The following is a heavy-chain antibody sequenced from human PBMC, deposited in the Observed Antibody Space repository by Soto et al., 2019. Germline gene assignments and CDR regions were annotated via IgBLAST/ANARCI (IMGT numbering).Heavy chain of an antibody. J-gene: IGHJ6*02. D-gene: IGHD2-2*01. Sequence: SVKVSCKASGGTFSSYAISWVRQAPGRGLEWMGGIIPIFGTANYAQKFQGRVTIIADESTSTAYMELSSLRSEDTAVYYCARGDIVVVPAARYYYYYGMDVWGQGTTVTVSS. CDR2: IIPIFGTA. CDR3: ARGDIVVVPAARYYYYYGMDV. V-gene: IGHV1-69*13. CDR1: GGTFSSYA.